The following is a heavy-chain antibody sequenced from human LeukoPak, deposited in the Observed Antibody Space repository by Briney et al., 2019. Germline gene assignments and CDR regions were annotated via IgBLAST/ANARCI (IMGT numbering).Heavy chain of an antibody. D-gene: IGHD6-19*01. J-gene: IGHJ3*02. CDR1: GYTFTGYY. CDR2: INPNSGGT. Sequence: ASVKVSCKASGYTFTGYYVHWVRQAPGQGLEWMGWINPNSGGTNYAQKFQGRVTMTRDTSISTAYMELSRLRFDDTAVYYCARAGIAVAGDDAFDIWGQGTMVTVSS. V-gene: IGHV1-2*02. CDR3: ARAGIAVAGDDAFDI.